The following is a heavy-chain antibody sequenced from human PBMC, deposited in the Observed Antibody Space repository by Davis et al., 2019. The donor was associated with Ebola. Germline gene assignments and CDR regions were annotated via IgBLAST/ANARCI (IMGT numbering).Heavy chain of an antibody. Sequence: SETLSLTCTVSGGSISSSSYYWGWIRQPPGKGLEWIGSIYYSGSTYYNPSLKSRVTISVDTSKNQFSLKLSSVTAADTAVYYCARVNGYSSGWNDYWGQGTLVTVSS. CDR2: IYYSGST. J-gene: IGHJ4*02. V-gene: IGHV4-39*01. CDR1: GGSISSSSYY. D-gene: IGHD6-19*01. CDR3: ARVNGYSSGWNDY.